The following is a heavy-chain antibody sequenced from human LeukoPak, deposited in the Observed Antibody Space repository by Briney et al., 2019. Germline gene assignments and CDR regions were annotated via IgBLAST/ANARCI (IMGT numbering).Heavy chain of an antibody. CDR3: AKGRINHDGAFDI. CDR1: GFKFDAYP. V-gene: IGHV3-23*01. D-gene: IGHD2-15*01. Sequence: GGSLKLSCAASGFKFDAYPMSWVRHAPGKGLEWVSSISDSGGSTHYAESVRGRFSLSRDNFEKTLHLQMNRLRAEDTAVYYCAKGRINHDGAFDIWGQGTRVIVAS. J-gene: IGHJ3*02. CDR2: ISDSGGST.